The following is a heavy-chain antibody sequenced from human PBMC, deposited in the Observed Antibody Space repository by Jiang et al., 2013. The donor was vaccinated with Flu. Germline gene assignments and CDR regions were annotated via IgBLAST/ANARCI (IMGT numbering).Heavy chain of an antibody. D-gene: IGHD6-19*01. Sequence: GAEVKKPGASVKIFCKAAGYTFTNSHMHWVRQAPGQGLEWMGRIIPILGIANYAQKFQGRVTITADKSTSTAYMELSSLRAEDTAVYYCARDWLGFDYWGQGTLVTVSS. CDR3: ARDWLGFDY. J-gene: IGHJ4*02. CDR2: IIPILGIA. V-gene: IGHV1-69*04. CDR1: GYTFTNSH.